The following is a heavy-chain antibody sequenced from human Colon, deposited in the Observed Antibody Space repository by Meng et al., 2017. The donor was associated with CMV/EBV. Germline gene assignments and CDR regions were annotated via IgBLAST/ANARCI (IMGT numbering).Heavy chain of an antibody. J-gene: IGHJ6*02. CDR3: ARDNYYGMDV. Sequence: GESLKISCAASGFTFRSYWMHWVRPAPGKGLVWVSRLKSDGSSTTYADSVKGRFTISRDNAKNTLYLQMNSLRGEDTAEYYCARDNYYGMDVWGQGTTVTVSS. CDR2: LKSDGSST. V-gene: IGHV3-74*01. CDR1: GFTFRSYW.